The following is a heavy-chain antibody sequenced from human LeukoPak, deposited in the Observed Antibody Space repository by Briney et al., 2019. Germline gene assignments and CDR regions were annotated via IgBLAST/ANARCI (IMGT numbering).Heavy chain of an antibody. D-gene: IGHD3-22*01. J-gene: IGHJ5*02. CDR2: VYYNGNI. CDR1: GDSIRTNSYY. CDR3: ARLRHDRSGYYWFGP. V-gene: IGHV4-39*01. Sequence: PSETLSLTCTVSGDSIRTNSYYWGWIRQPPGKGLEWTASVYYNGNIYYNPSFRSRVTMSVDTSNNQFSLSLTSVTAADTAVYFCARLRHDRSGYYWFGPWGRGTLVTVSS.